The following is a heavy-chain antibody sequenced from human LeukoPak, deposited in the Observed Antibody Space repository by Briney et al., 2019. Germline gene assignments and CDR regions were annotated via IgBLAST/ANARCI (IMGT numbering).Heavy chain of an antibody. CDR3: ARDYGGNSGYFDY. D-gene: IGHD4-23*01. Sequence: GGSLRLSCAASGFTFSSYAMHWVRQAPGKGLEWVAVISHDGSNKYYADSVKGRFTISRDNSKNTLYLQMNSLRAEDTAVYYCARDYGGNSGYFDYWGQGTLVTVSS. CDR2: ISHDGSNK. V-gene: IGHV3-30*04. J-gene: IGHJ4*02. CDR1: GFTFSSYA.